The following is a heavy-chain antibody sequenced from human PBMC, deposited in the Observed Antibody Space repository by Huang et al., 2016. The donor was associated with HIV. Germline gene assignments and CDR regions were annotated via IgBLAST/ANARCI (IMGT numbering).Heavy chain of an antibody. D-gene: IGHD4-17*01. CDR3: AKDPHDNGDYSLYQYYYYLDV. Sequence: QVQLVESGGGVVQPGGSLRLSCSASGFTFSRYGMHWVRQAPGKGLEWVAVMRSDGTNHFYADSLNGRIIISRDNARNKLCLQVNSLRSEDAGVYYCAKDPHDNGDYSLYQYYYYLDVWGKGTTVTVSS. CDR1: GFTFSRYG. CDR2: MRSDGTNH. V-gene: IGHV3-30*02. J-gene: IGHJ6*03.